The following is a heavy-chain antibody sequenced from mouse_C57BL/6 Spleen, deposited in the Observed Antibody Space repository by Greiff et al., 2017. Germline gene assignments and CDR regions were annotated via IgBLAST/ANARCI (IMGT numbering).Heavy chain of an antibody. Sequence: VQLQQPGAELVKPGASVKLSCKASGYTFTSYWMHWVKQRPGRGLEWIGRIDPSSGGTKYNEKFKSKATLTVDKPSSTAYMQLSSLTSEDSAVYYCARGDDCGSSLYYWGQGTTLTVSS. CDR2: IDPSSGGT. CDR1: GYTFTSYW. D-gene: IGHD1-1*01. J-gene: IGHJ2*01. V-gene: IGHV1-72*01. CDR3: ARGDDCGSSLYY.